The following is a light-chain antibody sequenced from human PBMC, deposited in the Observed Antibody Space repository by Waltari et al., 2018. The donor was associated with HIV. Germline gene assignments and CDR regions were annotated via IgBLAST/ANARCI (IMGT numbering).Light chain of an antibody. CDR2: GAS. CDR1: QSLGNNY. Sequence: ILLTQSPGTLSLSPGERVTLSCRASQSLGNNYLAWYQQKPGQSPRLLFYGASNRATGIPDRFGGSGSGTDFTLTINRLEPEDFAVYYCQQYTDSVFAFGQGTRLEIK. J-gene: IGKJ5*01. CDR3: QQYTDSVFA. V-gene: IGKV3-20*01.